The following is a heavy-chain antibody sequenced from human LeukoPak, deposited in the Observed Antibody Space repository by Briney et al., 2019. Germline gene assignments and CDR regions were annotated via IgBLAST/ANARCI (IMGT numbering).Heavy chain of an antibody. J-gene: IGHJ4*02. Sequence: PSETLSLTCAVSGYSISSGYYWGWIRQPPGKVPEWIGSIYHSGSTYYNPSLKSRVTISVDTSKNQFSLKLSSVTAADTAVYYCARHPHIAAAYGYWGQGTLVTVSS. CDR3: ARHPHIAAAYGY. CDR2: IYHSGST. CDR1: GYSISSGYY. V-gene: IGHV4-38-2*01. D-gene: IGHD6-13*01.